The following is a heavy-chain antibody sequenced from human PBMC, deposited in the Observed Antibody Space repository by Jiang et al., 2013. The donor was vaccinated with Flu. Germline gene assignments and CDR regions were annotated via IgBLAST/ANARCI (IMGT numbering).Heavy chain of an antibody. D-gene: IGHD1-26*01. Sequence: LLKPSETLSLTCTVSGDSISNYYWNWIRQPAGKGLEWIGRVYITGSTSYNVSLNGRATMSLDASKNQFSLSLTSVTAADTAVYYCAREAVGDQTRGFYWGQGTLVTVSS. CDR1: GDSISNYY. CDR3: AREAVGDQTRGFY. V-gene: IGHV4-4*07. CDR2: VYITGST. J-gene: IGHJ4*02.